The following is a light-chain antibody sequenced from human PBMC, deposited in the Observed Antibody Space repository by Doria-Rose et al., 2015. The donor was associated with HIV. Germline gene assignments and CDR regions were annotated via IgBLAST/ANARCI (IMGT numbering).Light chain of an antibody. CDR3: HQYASSRT. V-gene: IGKV3-20*01. J-gene: IGKJ1*01. CDR2: GAS. CDR1: QSVSANY. Sequence: TQSSGTLSLSPGERATLSCRASQSVSANYLAWYQQRPGQSPRLLIYGASSRATDIPDRFSGSESGTDFTLTISRLEPEDFAVYYCHQYASSRTFGQGTKVEIK.